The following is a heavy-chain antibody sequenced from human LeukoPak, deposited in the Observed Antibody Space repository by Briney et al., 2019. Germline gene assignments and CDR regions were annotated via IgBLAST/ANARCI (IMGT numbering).Heavy chain of an antibody. CDR1: GGSISSYY. J-gene: IGHJ6*03. V-gene: IGHV4-4*07. CDR2: IYTSGST. CDR3: ARGGYGGLYYCYYMDV. Sequence: SETLSLPCSVCGGSISSYYLSWLRQPAGKGLEWIGHIYTSGSTNYSPSLKSRVTMSVDTSRNQFSLRLSSVTAADTAVYYCARGGYGGLYYCYYMDVWGKGTTVTVSS. D-gene: IGHD6-25*01.